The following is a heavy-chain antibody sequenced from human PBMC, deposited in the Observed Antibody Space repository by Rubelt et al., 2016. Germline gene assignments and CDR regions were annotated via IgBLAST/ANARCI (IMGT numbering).Heavy chain of an antibody. CDR3: AREGRVRGELNFDY. J-gene: IGHJ4*02. CDR2: TNHSGGA. V-gene: IGHV4-34*09. D-gene: IGHD3-10*01. Sequence: QLQLQESGPGLVKPSETLSLTCTVSVGSLSRYYWSWIRQPPGKGLEWIGETNHSGGATSNPSLTSRVTISVDTSTNQFSLKLGPGHAATTAGYYCAREGRVRGELNFDYWGQGTLVTVSS. CDR1: VGSLSRYY.